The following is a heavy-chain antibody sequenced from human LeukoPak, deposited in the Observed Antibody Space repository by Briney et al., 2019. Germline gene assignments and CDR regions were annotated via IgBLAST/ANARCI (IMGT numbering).Heavy chain of an antibody. J-gene: IGHJ4*02. CDR1: GFAFSSRA. D-gene: IGHD6-13*01. CDR2: VSDDGGNK. CDR3: ARGGHSSSWYMDDC. V-gene: IGHV3-30-3*01. Sequence: GGSLRLSCAASGFAFSSRAIHWVRQAPGRGREWVAVVSDDGGNKYYADAVKGRFTISGDNSKNTVSLQMNSLGAEDAAVYYCARGGHSSSWYMDDCWGQGTLVTVSS.